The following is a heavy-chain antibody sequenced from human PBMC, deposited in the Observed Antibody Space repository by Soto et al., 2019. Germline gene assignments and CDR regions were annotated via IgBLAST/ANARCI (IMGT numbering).Heavy chain of an antibody. CDR2: ISSSSSTI. D-gene: IGHD4-17*01. CDR3: ARDLNYGLFDY. V-gene: IGHV3-48*01. CDR1: WVNCVGFG. Sequence: WGPMRVRWSAAWVNCVGFGSNRVRQAPGKGLEWVSYISSSSSTIYYADSVKGRFTISRDNAKNSLYLQMNSLRAEDTAVYYCARDLNYGLFDYWGQGTLVTVSS. J-gene: IGHJ4*02.